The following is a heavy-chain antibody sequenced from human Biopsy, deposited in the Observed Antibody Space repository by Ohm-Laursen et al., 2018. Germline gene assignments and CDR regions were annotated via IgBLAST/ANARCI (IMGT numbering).Heavy chain of an antibody. V-gene: IGHV3-11*04. CDR3: ASLGLVWFGELLSVPFGMDV. CDR1: GFSFSDYH. J-gene: IGHJ6*02. CDR2: ISGGGTI. D-gene: IGHD3-10*01. Sequence: GSLRLSCAASGFSFSDYHMRWIRQAPGRGLEWVSYISGGGTIYYGDSMKGRFTISRDNAKNSLYLQMNSLRAEDTAVYFCASLGLVWFGELLSVPFGMDVWGQGTTVTVSS.